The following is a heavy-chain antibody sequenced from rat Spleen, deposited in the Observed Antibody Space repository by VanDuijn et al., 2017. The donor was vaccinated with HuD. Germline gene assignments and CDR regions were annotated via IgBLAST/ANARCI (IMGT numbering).Heavy chain of an antibody. CDR2: ISYDGSRI. Sequence: EVQLVESGGGLLQPGRSLKLSCAASGFTLSDYNMAWVRQAPKKGLEWVATISYDGSRIYYRDSVKGRFTISRDNAKSILYLQMDSLRSEDTATYYCARQWDYWGQGVMVTVSS. CDR3: ARQWDY. J-gene: IGHJ2*01. V-gene: IGHV5-7*01. CDR1: GFTLSDYN.